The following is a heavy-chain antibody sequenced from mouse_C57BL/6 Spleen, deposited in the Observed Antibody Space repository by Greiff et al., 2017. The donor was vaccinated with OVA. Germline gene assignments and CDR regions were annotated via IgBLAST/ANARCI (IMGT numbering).Heavy chain of an antibody. CDR2: IDPSDSET. D-gene: IGHD2-5*01. V-gene: IGHV1-52*01. Sequence: QVQLKQSGAELVRPGSSVKLSCKASGYTFTSYWMHWVKQRPIQGLEWIGNIDPSDSETHYNQKFKDKATLTVDKSSSTAYMQLSSLTSEDSAVYYCARSAYSNYVDYWGQGTTLTVSS. CDR1: GYTFTSYW. CDR3: ARSAYSNYVDY. J-gene: IGHJ2*01.